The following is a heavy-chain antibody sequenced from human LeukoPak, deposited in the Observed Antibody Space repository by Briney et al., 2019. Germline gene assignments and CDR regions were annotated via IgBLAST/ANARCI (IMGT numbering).Heavy chain of an antibody. D-gene: IGHD6-6*01. Sequence: SETLSLTCTVSGYSISSGYYWGWIRQPPGKGLEWIGSIYHSGSTYYNPSLKSRVTISVDTSKNQFSLKLSSVTAADTALYYCARVSSSHRRGYWFAPWGQGTLVTVSS. CDR2: IYHSGST. CDR3: ARVSSSHRRGYWFAP. CDR1: GYSISSGYY. J-gene: IGHJ5*02. V-gene: IGHV4-38-2*02.